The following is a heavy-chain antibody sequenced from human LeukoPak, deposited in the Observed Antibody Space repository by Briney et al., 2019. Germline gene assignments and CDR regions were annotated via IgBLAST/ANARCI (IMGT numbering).Heavy chain of an antibody. V-gene: IGHV1-2*02. Sequence: SVKVSFKASGYTFTGYYMHWVRQAPGQGLEWMGWLNPNSGGTNYAQKFQGRVTITRDTSISTAYMELSRLRSDDAAVYYCASATLRCSGGSCYEMDVWGKGTTVTISS. J-gene: IGHJ6*04. CDR3: ASATLRCSGGSCYEMDV. CDR1: GYTFTGYY. D-gene: IGHD2-15*01. CDR2: LNPNSGGT.